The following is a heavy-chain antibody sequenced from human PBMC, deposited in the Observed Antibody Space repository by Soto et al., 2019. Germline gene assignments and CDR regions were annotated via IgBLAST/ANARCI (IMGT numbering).Heavy chain of an antibody. CDR2: IIPIFDMT. J-gene: IGHJ4*02. D-gene: IGHD3-22*01. V-gene: IGHV1-69*02. CDR1: GGPYSKYS. Sequence: QVQLVQSGTEVKKPGSSVTVSCKASGGPYSKYSISWVRQAPGQGLEWMGRIIPIFDMTNYAQKFQGRVTITADKSTSSVYMGLSSLRSEDTAVYYCAKSLLGDHYDSDGLDSWGQGTLVSVSS. CDR3: AKSLLGDHYDSDGLDS.